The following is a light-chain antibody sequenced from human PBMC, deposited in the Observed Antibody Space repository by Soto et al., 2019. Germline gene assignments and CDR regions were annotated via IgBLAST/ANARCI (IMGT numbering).Light chain of an antibody. Sequence: DIQMTQSPSSLSASVGDRVTITCRASQGISNFLAWYQQKPGKVPKLLIYGSSTLQAGVPSRFGGSGSGTDFTLTINSLAPEDFAIYYCHQRQSWPRTFGQGTKV. J-gene: IGKJ1*01. CDR2: GSS. V-gene: IGKV1-27*01. CDR3: HQRQSWPRT. CDR1: QGISNF.